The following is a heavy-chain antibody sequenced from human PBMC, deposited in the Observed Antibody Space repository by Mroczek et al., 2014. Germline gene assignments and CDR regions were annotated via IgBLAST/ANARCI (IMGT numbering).Heavy chain of an antibody. CDR2: ISSSSSYI. Sequence: VQLVQSGGGLVKPGGSLRLSCAASGFTFSSYSMNWVRQAPGKGLEWVSSISSSSSYIYYADSVKGRFTISRDNAKNSLYLQMNSLRAEDTAVYYCAREGXVVPAAIDYYYMDVWGKGTTVTVSS. CDR3: AREGXVVPAAIDYYYMDV. D-gene: IGHD2-2*01. J-gene: IGHJ6*03. V-gene: IGHV3-21*01. CDR1: GFTFSSYS.